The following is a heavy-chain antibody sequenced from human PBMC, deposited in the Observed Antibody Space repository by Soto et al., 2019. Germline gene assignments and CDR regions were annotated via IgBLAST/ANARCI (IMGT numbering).Heavy chain of an antibody. CDR2: IKQDGSEK. CDR3: ARDRGVDIVATTVYNWFDP. V-gene: IGHV3-7*03. Sequence: EVQLVESGGGLVQPGGSLRLSCAASGFTFSSYWMSWVRQAPGKGLEWVANIKQDGSEKYYVDSVKGRFTISRDNAKNSLYLQMNSLRAEDTAVYYCARDRGVDIVATTVYNWFDPWGQGTLVTVSS. J-gene: IGHJ5*02. D-gene: IGHD5-12*01. CDR1: GFTFSSYW.